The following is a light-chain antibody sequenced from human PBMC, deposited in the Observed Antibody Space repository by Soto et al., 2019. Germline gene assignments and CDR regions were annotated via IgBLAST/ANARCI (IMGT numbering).Light chain of an antibody. V-gene: IGKV1-5*01. CDR2: DAS. CDR3: QQYNSSSWT. CDR1: QRISNW. J-gene: IGKJ1*01. Sequence: DIQMTQSPSTLSASVGDRVTITCRASQRISNWLAWYQQKAGKAPKLLIYDASSLKSGVPSRFSGSGSGTEFTLAISSLQPDDFATYYCQQYNSSSWTFGQGTKVDIK.